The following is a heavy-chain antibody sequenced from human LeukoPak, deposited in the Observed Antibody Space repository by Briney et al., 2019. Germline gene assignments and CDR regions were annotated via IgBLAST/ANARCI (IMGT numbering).Heavy chain of an antibody. Sequence: SETLSLTCTVSGGSISSGSYYWSWIRQPPGKGLEWIGYIYHSGTTYYNPSLKSRVTISVDRSKNQFSLKLSSVTAADTAVYYCAREYCSSTSCSDAFDIWGQGTMVTVSS. V-gene: IGHV4-30-2*01. CDR1: GGSISSGSYY. D-gene: IGHD2-2*01. CDR3: AREYCSSTSCSDAFDI. CDR2: IYHSGTT. J-gene: IGHJ3*02.